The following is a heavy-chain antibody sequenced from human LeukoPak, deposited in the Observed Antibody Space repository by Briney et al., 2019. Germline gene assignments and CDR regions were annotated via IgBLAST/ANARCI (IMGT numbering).Heavy chain of an antibody. V-gene: IGHV5-51*01. CDR2: IYPDDSDT. Sequence: GESLKISCKAFGYTFTNYWIGWVRQMPGKGLEWMGIIYPDDSDTRYSPSFQGQVTISADKSISTAYLEWSSLTASDTAMYYCARQIGGDYGMDVWGQGTTVTVSS. CDR1: GYTFTNYW. CDR3: ARQIGGDYGMDV. D-gene: IGHD2-15*01. J-gene: IGHJ6*02.